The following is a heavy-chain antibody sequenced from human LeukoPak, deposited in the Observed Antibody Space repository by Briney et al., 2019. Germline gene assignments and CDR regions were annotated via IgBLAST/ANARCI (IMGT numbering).Heavy chain of an antibody. CDR2: ISGSGGST. V-gene: IGHV3-23*01. CDR3: AKRPLDYYGSGSQDY. Sequence: PGGSLRLSCAASGFTFSSYAMSWVRQAPGKGLEWVSAISGSGGSTYYADSVKGRFTISRDNSKNTLYLQMNSLRAEDTAVYYCAKRPLDYYGSGSQDYWGQGTLVTVSS. J-gene: IGHJ4*02. CDR1: GFTFSSYA. D-gene: IGHD3-10*01.